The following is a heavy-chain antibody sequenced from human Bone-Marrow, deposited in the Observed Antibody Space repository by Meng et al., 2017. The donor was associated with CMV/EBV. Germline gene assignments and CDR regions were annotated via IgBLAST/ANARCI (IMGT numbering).Heavy chain of an antibody. CDR2: ISYDGNTN. CDR1: GFTFSTYA. V-gene: IGHV3-30-3*01. D-gene: IGHD2-15*01. J-gene: IGHJ6*02. Sequence: GGSLRLSCAASGFTFSTYAMHWVRQTPGKGLEWMAVISYDGNTNYYADSVKGRFTISRDDSKNTLYLEMNSLRVEDTAVYYCAGDLDVRLQVCYGMDVWGQGTTVTRLL. CDR3: AGDLDVRLQVCYGMDV.